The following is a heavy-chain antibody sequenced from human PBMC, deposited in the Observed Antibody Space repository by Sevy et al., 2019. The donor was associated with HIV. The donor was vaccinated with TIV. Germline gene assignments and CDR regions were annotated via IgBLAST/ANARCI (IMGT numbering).Heavy chain of an antibody. J-gene: IGHJ4*02. D-gene: IGHD3-16*01. V-gene: IGHV7-4-1*02. CDR2: INTNTGNP. CDR1: GYNFRSYN. Sequence: AAVKVSCKASGYNFRSYNMNWVGQAPGQGLEWMGWINTNTGNPTYVQGFTGRFVFSLDTSVSTAYLEISSLKAEDTAVYYCARELGPFDYWGQGTQVSVSS. CDR3: ARELGPFDY.